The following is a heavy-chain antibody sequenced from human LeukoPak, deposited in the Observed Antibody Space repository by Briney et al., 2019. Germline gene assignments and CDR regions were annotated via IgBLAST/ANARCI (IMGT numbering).Heavy chain of an antibody. CDR3: TRGDDILTGYYPPHYFDY. Sequence: PGGSPRLSCTASGFTFGDYAMSWVRQAPGKGLEWVGFIRSKAYGGTTEYAASVKGRFTISRDDSKSIAYLQMNSLKTEDTAVYYCTRGDDILTGYYPPHYFDYWGQGTLVTVSS. V-gene: IGHV3-49*04. CDR1: GFTFGDYA. CDR2: IRSKAYGGTT. D-gene: IGHD3-9*01. J-gene: IGHJ4*02.